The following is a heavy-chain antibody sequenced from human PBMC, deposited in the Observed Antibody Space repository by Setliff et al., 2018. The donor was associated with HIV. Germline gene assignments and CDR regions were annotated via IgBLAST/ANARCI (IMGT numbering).Heavy chain of an antibody. D-gene: IGHD1-1*01. J-gene: IGHJ6*03. CDR3: ARDWNHYFYYMDV. V-gene: IGHV4-34*01. CDR2: INHSGST. Sequence: SETLSLTCAVYGGSLNDYYWSWIRLPPGKGLEWIGEINHSGSTNYNPSLKSRVTISVDASKNQFSLKLTSVTAADTAVYYCARDWNHYFYYMDVWGKGTTVTVSS. CDR1: GGSLNDYY.